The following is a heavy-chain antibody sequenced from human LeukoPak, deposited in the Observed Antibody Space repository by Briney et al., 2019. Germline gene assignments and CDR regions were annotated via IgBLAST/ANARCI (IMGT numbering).Heavy chain of an antibody. Sequence: GVCLRLSCAVSGINLRIYGMSWVPEAPGRGGEWVAGVRGSGGSTSYADSVRGGLTISRDNPRNTLYLQMNSLRAEDTAVYFCAKRGVVIRVILVGFHKEAYYFDSWGQGALVTVSS. CDR1: GINLRIYG. CDR2: VRGSGGST. J-gene: IGHJ4*02. V-gene: IGHV3-23*01. D-gene: IGHD3-22*01. CDR3: AKRGVVIRVILVGFHKEAYYFDS.